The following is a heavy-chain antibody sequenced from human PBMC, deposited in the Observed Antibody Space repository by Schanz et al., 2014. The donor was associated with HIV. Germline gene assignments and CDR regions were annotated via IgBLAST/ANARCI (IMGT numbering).Heavy chain of an antibody. D-gene: IGHD5-12*01. CDR2: ISRSGSSI. Sequence: QVQLVESGGGLVKPGGSLRLSCAASGFNFNDFYMSWIRQAPGKGLEWVSYISRSGSSIYYADSVKGRFTISRDNAKNSLYLQMNSLRAEDTAVYYCARVSGYNSPDAFDIWGQGTMVTVSS. V-gene: IGHV3-11*01. CDR1: GFNFNDFY. J-gene: IGHJ3*02. CDR3: ARVSGYNSPDAFDI.